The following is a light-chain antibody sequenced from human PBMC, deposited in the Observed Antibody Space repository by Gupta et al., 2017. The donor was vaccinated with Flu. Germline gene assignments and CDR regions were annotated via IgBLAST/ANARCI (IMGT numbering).Light chain of an antibody. Sequence: SITISCTGTSSDVGGYNYVSWYQPHPGKAPNLMIYDVSKRPSGVSNRFSGSKSGNTASLTISGLQAEDEADYYCSSYTSSSTLVFGGGTKLTVL. CDR2: DVS. CDR1: SSDVGGYNY. J-gene: IGLJ2*01. V-gene: IGLV2-14*04. CDR3: SSYTSSSTLV.